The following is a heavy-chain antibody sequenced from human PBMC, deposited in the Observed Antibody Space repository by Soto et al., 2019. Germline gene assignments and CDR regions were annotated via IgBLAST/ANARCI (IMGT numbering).Heavy chain of an antibody. D-gene: IGHD5-12*01. CDR2: ISAYNGNT. J-gene: IGHJ3*02. Sequence: GASVKGSCKGSGYTFSSHGISWGRQAPGQGLEWMGWISAYNGNTNYAQKLQGRVTMTTDTSTSTAYMELRSLRSDDTAVYYCARGHVDHDAFDIWGQGTMVTVS. V-gene: IGHV1-18*01. CDR1: GYTFSSHG. CDR3: ARGHVDHDAFDI.